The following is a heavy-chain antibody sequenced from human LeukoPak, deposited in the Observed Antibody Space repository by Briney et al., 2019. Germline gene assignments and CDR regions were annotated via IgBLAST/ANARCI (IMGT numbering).Heavy chain of an antibody. Sequence: GGSLRLSCAASGFTFSSYGMHWVRQAPGKGLEWVAVISYDGSNKYYADSVKGRFTISRDNSKNTLYLQMNSLRAEDTAVYYCAKDVRGYSGYDWKYYYYCYGMDVWGQGTTVTVSS. CDR2: ISYDGSNK. CDR3: AKDVRGYSGYDWKYYYYCYGMDV. J-gene: IGHJ6*02. V-gene: IGHV3-30*18. CDR1: GFTFSSYG. D-gene: IGHD5-12*01.